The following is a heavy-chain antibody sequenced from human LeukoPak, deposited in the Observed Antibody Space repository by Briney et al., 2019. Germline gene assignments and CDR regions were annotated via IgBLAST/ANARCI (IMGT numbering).Heavy chain of an antibody. CDR2: IIPIFGTA. CDR1: GGTFSSYA. V-gene: IGHV1-69*05. J-gene: IGHJ6*03. Sequence: SVKVSCKASGGTFSSYAISWVRQAPRQGLEWMGRIIPIFGTANYAQKFQGRVTITTDESTSTAYMELSSLRSEDTAVYYCARLGGSHHYYYYMDVWGKGTTVTVSS. CDR3: ARLGGSHHYYYYMDV. D-gene: IGHD1-26*01.